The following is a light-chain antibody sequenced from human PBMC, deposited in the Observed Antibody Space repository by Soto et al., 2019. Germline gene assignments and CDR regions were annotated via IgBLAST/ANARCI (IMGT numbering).Light chain of an antibody. V-gene: IGKV3-20*01. CDR1: QSVSSNF. CDR3: QQCVTSPWT. Sequence: EIVLTQSPGTLSLSPGERATLSCRASQSVSSNFLAWYQEKLGQAPRLLIYGASKSATGIPDRFRGSGSGTDFTLTISRLETEDSAVYYCQQCVTSPWTFGQGTKVEIK. J-gene: IGKJ1*01. CDR2: GAS.